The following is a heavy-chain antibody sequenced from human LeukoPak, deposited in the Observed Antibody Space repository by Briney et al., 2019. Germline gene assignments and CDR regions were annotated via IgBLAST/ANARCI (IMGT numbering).Heavy chain of an antibody. V-gene: IGHV4-38-2*02. CDR2: IYHSGST. J-gene: IGHJ3*02. Sequence: PSETLSLTCTVSGYSISSGYYWGWIRQPPGKGLEWIGSIYHSGSTYYNPSLKSRVTISVDTSKNQFSLKLSSVTAADTAVYYCARGXRVTYYYDSSGDNDAFDIXGQGXXVTV. CDR3: ARGXRVTYYYDSSGDNDAFDI. D-gene: IGHD3-22*01. CDR1: GYSISSGYY.